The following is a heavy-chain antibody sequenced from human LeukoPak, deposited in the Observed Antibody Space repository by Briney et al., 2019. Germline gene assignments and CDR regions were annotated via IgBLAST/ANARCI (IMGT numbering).Heavy chain of an antibody. CDR2: IYYSGST. Sequence: PSETLSLTCTVSGGSISSSSYYWGWIRQPPGKGLEWIGSIYYSGSTYYNPSLKSRVTISVDTSKNQFSLKLSSVTAADTAVYYCARLLLTTVTSTLDYWGQGTLVTVSS. D-gene: IGHD4-17*01. CDR3: ARLLLTTVTSTLDY. CDR1: GGSISSSSYY. J-gene: IGHJ4*02. V-gene: IGHV4-39*07.